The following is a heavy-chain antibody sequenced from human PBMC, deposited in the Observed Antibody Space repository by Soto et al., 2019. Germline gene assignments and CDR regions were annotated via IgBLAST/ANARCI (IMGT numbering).Heavy chain of an antibody. J-gene: IGHJ3*02. CDR1: GFTFSDYY. CDR2: ISSSSDYT. Sequence: GGSLRLSCAASGFTFSDYYMSWIRQAPGKGLEWVSYISSSSDYTNYAASVKGRFTISRDNAKNSLYLQMNSLRAEDTAVYYCARVGLNYDILTGYDAFDIWGQGTMVTVSS. V-gene: IGHV3-11*05. CDR3: ARVGLNYDILTGYDAFDI. D-gene: IGHD3-9*01.